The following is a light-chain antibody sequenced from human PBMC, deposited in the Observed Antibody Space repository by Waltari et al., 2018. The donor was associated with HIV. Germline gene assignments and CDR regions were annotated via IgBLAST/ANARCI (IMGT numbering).Light chain of an antibody. CDR2: TNN. J-gene: IGLJ3*02. Sequence: QSVLTQPPSASETPGQRVTISCSGSTSNIGSNTVNWYQQLPGTAPKLLIYTNNQRPSGVPDRFSCSKYGTSASLAISGLQSEDEAHYYCAAWDDSVNGWVFGGGTKLTVL. CDR3: AAWDDSVNGWV. V-gene: IGLV1-44*01. CDR1: TSNIGSNT.